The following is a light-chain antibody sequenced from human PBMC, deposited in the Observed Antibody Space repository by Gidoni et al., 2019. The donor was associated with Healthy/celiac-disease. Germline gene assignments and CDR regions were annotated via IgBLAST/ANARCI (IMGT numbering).Light chain of an antibody. CDR2: DVS. V-gene: IGLV2-14*03. CDR3: SSYTSSSTQVV. Sequence: QSALTQPASVSGSPGQSITISCTGTSSDVGGYNCVSWYQQHPGKAPKLMIYDVSNRPSGVSNRFSGSKSGNTASLTISGLQAEDEADYYCSSYTSSSTQVVFGGGTKLTVL. J-gene: IGLJ2*01. CDR1: SSDVGGYNC.